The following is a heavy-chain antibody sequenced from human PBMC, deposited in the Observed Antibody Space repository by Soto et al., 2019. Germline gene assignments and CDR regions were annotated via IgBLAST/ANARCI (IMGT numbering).Heavy chain of an antibody. Sequence: GESLKISCKGSGYNFANYWIGWVRQMPGKGLGWMGIIYPGDSDTGYSPSFQGQVTISADKSISTAYLQWDSLKASDTAMYYCARRESGRLDYWGQGTLVTVSS. CDR3: ARRESGRLDY. CDR1: GYNFANYW. J-gene: IGHJ4*02. D-gene: IGHD3-3*01. V-gene: IGHV5-51*01. CDR2: IYPGDSDT.